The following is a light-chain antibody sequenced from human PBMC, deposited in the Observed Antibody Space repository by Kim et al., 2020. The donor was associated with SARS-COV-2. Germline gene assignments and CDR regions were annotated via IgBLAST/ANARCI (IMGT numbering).Light chain of an antibody. V-gene: IGKV1-5*03. CDR3: QQYNSLWT. CDR2: KAS. Sequence: LSAFVGDRVTITCRASQNINNCLAWYQQKPGKAPNLLIYKASSLESGVPSRFSGSGSETEFTLTISSLQPDDFATYYCQQYNSLWTFGQGTKVEI. J-gene: IGKJ1*01. CDR1: QNINNC.